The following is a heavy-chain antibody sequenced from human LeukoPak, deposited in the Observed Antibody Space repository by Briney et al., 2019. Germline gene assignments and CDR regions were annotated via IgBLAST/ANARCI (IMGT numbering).Heavy chain of an antibody. V-gene: IGHV1-18*01. CDR2: ISAYNGNT. CDR3: ARRWVYYDSSGYYYANDY. D-gene: IGHD3-22*01. J-gene: IGHJ4*02. CDR1: GYTFTSYG. Sequence: GASVKVSCKASGYTFTSYGISWVRQAPGQGLEWMGWISAYNGNTNYAQKLQGRVTMTTDTSTSTAYMELRSLRSDDTAVYYCARRWVYYDSSGYYYANDYRGQGTLVTVSS.